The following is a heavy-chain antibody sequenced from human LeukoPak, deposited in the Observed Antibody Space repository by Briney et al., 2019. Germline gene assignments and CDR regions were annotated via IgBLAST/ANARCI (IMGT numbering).Heavy chain of an antibody. CDR2: INHSGST. CDR3: GAEEEVPAAREVVANS. CDR1: GGSFSGYY. J-gene: IGHJ4*02. V-gene: IGHV4-34*01. Sequence: SETLSLTCAVYGGSFSGYYWSWIRQPPGKGLEWIGEINHSGSTNYNPSLKSRVTISVDTSKNQFSLKLSSVTAEDTAVYYCGAEEEVPAAREVVANSWGQGTLVTVSS. D-gene: IGHD2-2*01.